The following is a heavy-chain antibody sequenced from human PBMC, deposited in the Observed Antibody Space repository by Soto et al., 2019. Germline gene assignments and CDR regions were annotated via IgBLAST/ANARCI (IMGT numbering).Heavy chain of an antibody. V-gene: IGHV4-59*01. J-gene: IGHJ4*02. Sequence: PSETLSLTCTVSGGSISSYYWSWIRQPPGKGLEWIGYIYYSGSTNYNPSLKSRVTISVDTSKNQFSLKLSSVTAADTAVYYCAREGDSSSWHFDYWGQGTLVTVSS. CDR2: IYYSGST. CDR1: GGSISSYY. D-gene: IGHD6-13*01. CDR3: AREGDSSSWHFDY.